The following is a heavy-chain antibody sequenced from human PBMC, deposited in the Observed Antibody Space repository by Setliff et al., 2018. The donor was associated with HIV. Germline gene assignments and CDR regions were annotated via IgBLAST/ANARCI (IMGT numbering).Heavy chain of an antibody. CDR3: ATPPGYYDSSPFDF. CDR2: IKSEFNGGTT. Sequence: GGSLRLSCVASGFTFSSYCMDWFRQAPGKGLEWVGHIKSEFNGGTTDYAAPVKGRFTISRDDSRNTVYLQMNSLKPEDTAVYYCATPPGYYDSSPFDFWGQGTLVTVSS. V-gene: IGHV3-15*01. CDR1: GFTFSSYC. J-gene: IGHJ4*02. D-gene: IGHD3-22*01.